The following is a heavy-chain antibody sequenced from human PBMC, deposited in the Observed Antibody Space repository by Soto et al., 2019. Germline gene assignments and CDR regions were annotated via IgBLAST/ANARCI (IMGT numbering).Heavy chain of an antibody. J-gene: IGHJ5*02. CDR1: GFTFSSYG. CDR2: IWYDGSNK. CDR3: ATQSGWSEWFDP. Sequence: QVQLVESGGGVVQPGRSLRLSCAASGFTFSSYGMHWVRQAPGKGLEWVAVIWYDGSNKYYADSVKGRFTISRDNSKNTLYLQMNSLRAEDTAVYYCATQSGWSEWFDPWGQGTLVTVSS. V-gene: IGHV3-33*01. D-gene: IGHD6-19*01.